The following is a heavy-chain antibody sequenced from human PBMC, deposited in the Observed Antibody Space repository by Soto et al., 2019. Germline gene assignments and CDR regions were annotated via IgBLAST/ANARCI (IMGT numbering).Heavy chain of an antibody. D-gene: IGHD3-9*01. J-gene: IGHJ3*02. CDR2: IYPGDSDT. V-gene: IGHV5-51*01. Sequence: GESLKISCKGSGYSFTSYWIGWVRQMPGKGLEWMGIIYPGDSDTRYSPSFQGQVTISADKSISTAYLQWSSLKASDTAMYYRARIKVLTGYYHGAFDIWGQGTMVTVSS. CDR3: ARIKVLTGYYHGAFDI. CDR1: GYSFTSYW.